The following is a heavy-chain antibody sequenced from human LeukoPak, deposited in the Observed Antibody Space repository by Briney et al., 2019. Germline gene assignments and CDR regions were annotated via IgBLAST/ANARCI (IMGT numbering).Heavy chain of an antibody. J-gene: IGHJ4*02. D-gene: IGHD3-16*01. CDR3: ARLDSRGVNYFDY. V-gene: IGHV1-2*02. CDR1: GYTFTGYY. Sequence: ASVKVSCKASGYTFTGYYMHWVRQAPGQGLEWMGWINPNSGGTNYAQKFQGRVTMTRDMSTSTVYMELSSLRSEDTAVYYCARLDSRGVNYFDYWGQGTLVTVSS. CDR2: INPNSGGT.